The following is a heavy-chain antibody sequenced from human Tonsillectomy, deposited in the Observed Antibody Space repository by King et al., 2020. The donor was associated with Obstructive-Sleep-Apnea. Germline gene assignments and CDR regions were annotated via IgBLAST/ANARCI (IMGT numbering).Heavy chain of an antibody. CDR3: AKDSGERYFDWLLEVKGFAY. D-gene: IGHD3-9*01. CDR1: GFTFSSYA. J-gene: IGHJ4*02. CDR2: ISGSVDST. Sequence: VQLVESGGGLVQPGGSLRLSCAASGFTFSSYAMSWVRQAPGKGLEWVSDISGSVDSTYYADSVKGRFPISRDISKNTLDLQMNSLRAEDTAVYYCAKDSGERYFDWLLEVKGFAYWGQGTLVTVSS. V-gene: IGHV3-23*04.